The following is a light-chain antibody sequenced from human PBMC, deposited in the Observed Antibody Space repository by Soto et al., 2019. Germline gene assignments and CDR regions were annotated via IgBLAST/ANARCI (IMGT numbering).Light chain of an antibody. CDR2: EVS. CDR3: SSYTSSSTSLYV. J-gene: IGLJ1*01. CDR1: SSDVGSYNR. Sequence: QSVQPQPPSVSGSPGQPVTISCTGTSSDVGSYNRVSWYQQPPGTAPKLMIYEVSNRPSAVPDRFSGSKSGNTASLTISGLQAEDEADYYCSSYTSSSTSLYVFGTGTKVT. V-gene: IGLV2-18*02.